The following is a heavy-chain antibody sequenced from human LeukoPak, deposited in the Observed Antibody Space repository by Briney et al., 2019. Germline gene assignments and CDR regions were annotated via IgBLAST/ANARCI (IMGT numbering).Heavy chain of an antibody. D-gene: IGHD6-19*01. Sequence: PGGSQRHYCAATGFTTSNNSLSQDHQAPQQHHHHVANIKQDGSVKYYVDSVRGRFTISRDNAKNSVYLQMNSLRAEDTAVYYCARIGYSSSCLDYWGQGTLVTVSS. CDR3: ARIGYSSSCLDY. CDR1: GFTTSNNS. J-gene: IGHJ4*02. CDR2: IKQDGSVK. V-gene: IGHV3-7*01.